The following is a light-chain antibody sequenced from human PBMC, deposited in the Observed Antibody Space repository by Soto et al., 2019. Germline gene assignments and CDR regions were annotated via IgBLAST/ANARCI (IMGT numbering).Light chain of an antibody. Sequence: QSALTQPASVSGSPGQSITISCTGTSSDVGSYNLVSWYQQHPGKAPKVMIYEGSKRPSGVSNRFSGSKSGNTASLTISGLHAEDEADYYCCSYAGSSTLVFGGGTKLTVL. J-gene: IGLJ2*01. CDR2: EGS. CDR3: CSYAGSSTLV. CDR1: SSDVGSYNL. V-gene: IGLV2-23*01.